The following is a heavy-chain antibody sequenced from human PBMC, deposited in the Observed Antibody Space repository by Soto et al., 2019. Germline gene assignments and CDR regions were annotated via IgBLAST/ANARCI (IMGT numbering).Heavy chain of an antibody. D-gene: IGHD4-17*01. CDR2: IWYDGSNK. CDR1: EFTFSNYG. CDR3: ARAPSTHDYGDYYFDY. J-gene: IGHJ4*02. V-gene: IGHV3-33*08. Sequence: GGSLRLSCAASEFTFSNYGMHWVRQAPGKGLEWVAVIWYDGSNKYYADSVKGRFTISRDNSKNTLYLQMNSLRAEDTAVYYCARAPSTHDYGDYYFDYRGQGTLVTVSS.